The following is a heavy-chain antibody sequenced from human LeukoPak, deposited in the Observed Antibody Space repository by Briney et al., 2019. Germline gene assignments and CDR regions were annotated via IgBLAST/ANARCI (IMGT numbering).Heavy chain of an antibody. CDR2: IISSGAGT. CDR1: GFSFSSYA. CDR3: AKFFFFDYGDEPYCFDY. V-gene: IGHV3-23*01. Sequence: GGSLRLSCAASGFSFSSYAMSWVRQAPGKGLEWVSGIISSGAGTNYADSVRGRFTISRDNSKNTLYLQMNSLRAEDTAVYYCAKFFFFDYGDEPYCFDYWGQGTLVTVSS. J-gene: IGHJ4*02. D-gene: IGHD4-17*01.